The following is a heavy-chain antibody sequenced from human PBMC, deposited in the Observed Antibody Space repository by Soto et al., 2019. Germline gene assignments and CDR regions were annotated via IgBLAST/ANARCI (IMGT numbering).Heavy chain of an antibody. CDR3: ARDDMAAADSFEP. Sequence: SQTLSLTCAISGDSVSSNSAAWNWIRQSPSRGLEWLGRTYYRSKWYNDYAVSVKSRITITPDTSKNQFSLQLNSVTPDDSAVYSCARDDMAAADSFEPWGQGTLVTVSS. V-gene: IGHV6-1*01. D-gene: IGHD6-13*01. J-gene: IGHJ5*02. CDR1: GDSVSSNSAA. CDR2: TYYRSKWYN.